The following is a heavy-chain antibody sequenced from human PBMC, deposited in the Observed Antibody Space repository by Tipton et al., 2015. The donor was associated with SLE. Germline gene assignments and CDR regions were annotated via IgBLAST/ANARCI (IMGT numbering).Heavy chain of an antibody. CDR3: ASGQDYRYFFDN. Sequence: TLSLTCTFSGGSISSHYWNWIRQPPGKGLEWIGYIHYSGNTNYNPSLKSRVTISIDTSKKQFSLNLSSVTAADTAVYYCASGQDYRYFFDNWGQGTLVTVSS. CDR2: IHYSGNT. CDR1: GGSISSHY. J-gene: IGHJ4*02. D-gene: IGHD3-16*01. V-gene: IGHV4-59*11.